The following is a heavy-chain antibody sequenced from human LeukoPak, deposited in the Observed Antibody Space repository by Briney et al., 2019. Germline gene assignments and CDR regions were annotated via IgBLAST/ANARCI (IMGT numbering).Heavy chain of an antibody. CDR3: ARVFDFWSGYYPNWFDP. V-gene: IGHV4-59*01. CDR1: GGSISSYY. Sequence: SETLSLTCTVSGGSISSYYWSWIRQPPGKGLEWIGYIYYSGSINYNPSLKSRVTISVDTSKNQFSLKLSSVTAADTAVYYCARVFDFWSGYYPNWFDPWGQGTLVTVSS. D-gene: IGHD3-3*01. CDR2: IYYSGSI. J-gene: IGHJ5*02.